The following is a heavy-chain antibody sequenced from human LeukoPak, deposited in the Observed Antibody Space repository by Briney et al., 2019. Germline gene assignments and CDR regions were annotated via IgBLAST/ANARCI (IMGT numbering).Heavy chain of an antibody. D-gene: IGHD6-6*01. Sequence: GASLKASCNASGYTFTSYYIHWGRQTPGQRLEWMGIFNLSGCSTSSAHKFQARVTMPRDLSTSTVYMELGSLRSEDTAVYYCARVLPRIAARPLNGGIDYWGQGTLVTVSS. J-gene: IGHJ4*02. CDR1: GYTFTSYY. CDR3: ARVLPRIAARPLNGGIDY. CDR2: FNLSGCST. V-gene: IGHV1-46*01.